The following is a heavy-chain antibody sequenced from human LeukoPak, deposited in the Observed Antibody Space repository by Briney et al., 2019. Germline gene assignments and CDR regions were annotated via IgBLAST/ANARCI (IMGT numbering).Heavy chain of an antibody. CDR1: GGSISSSNW. V-gene: IGHV4-61*01. J-gene: IGHJ4*02. D-gene: IGHD3-22*01. Sequence: SETLSLTCAVSGGSISSSNWWSWIRQPPGKGLEWIGYIYYSGNTNYNPSLKSRVTISVDTSKNQFSLKLSSVTAADTAVYYCARDGYYYDSSGYAPFDYWGQGTLVTVSS. CDR3: ARDGYYYDSSGYAPFDY. CDR2: IYYSGNT.